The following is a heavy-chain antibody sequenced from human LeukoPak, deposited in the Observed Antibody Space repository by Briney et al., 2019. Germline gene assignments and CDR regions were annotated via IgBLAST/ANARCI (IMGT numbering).Heavy chain of an antibody. V-gene: IGHV3-30*18. CDR1: GFTFSSYG. J-gene: IGHJ4*02. CDR2: ISYDGSNK. D-gene: IGHD6-19*01. CDR3: AKNQWLGIGGDY. Sequence: PGRSLRLSCAASGFTFSSYGMHWVRQAPGKGLEWVAVISYDGSNKYYADSVKGRFTISRDNSKNTLYLQMNSLRVEDTAVYYWAKNQWLGIGGDYWGQGTLVTVSS.